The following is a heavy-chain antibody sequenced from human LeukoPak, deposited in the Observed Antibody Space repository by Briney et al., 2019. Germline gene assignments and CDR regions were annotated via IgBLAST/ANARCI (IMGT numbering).Heavy chain of an antibody. V-gene: IGHV7-4-1*02. Sequence: ASVKVSCKASGHTFSRCAINWVRQAPGQGLEYMGWIDTKTGSPTYAQGFTGRLVFSLDTSVSTAYLQISSLKAEDTAVYYCAIHPSDSSGYFSYWGQGALVTVSS. J-gene: IGHJ4*02. D-gene: IGHD3-22*01. CDR2: IDTKTGSP. CDR1: GHTFSRCA. CDR3: AIHPSDSSGYFSY.